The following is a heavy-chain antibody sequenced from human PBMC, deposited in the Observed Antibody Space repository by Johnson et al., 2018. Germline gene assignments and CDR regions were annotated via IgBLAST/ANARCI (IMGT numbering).Heavy chain of an antibody. V-gene: IGHV3-48*01. CDR2: ISSSSGTI. CDR1: GFTFSSYN. J-gene: IGHJ3*02. D-gene: IGHD3-10*01. Sequence: VQLVESGGGLVQPGGSLRLSCAASGFTFSSYNMNWVRQAPGKGLEWVSYISSSSGTIYYAASVKGRFTISRDNAKNSLYLQMKSLRAEDTAVYYCARGGLLWFGELLFGAFDSWGQGTMVTVSS. CDR3: ARGGLLWFGELLFGAFDS.